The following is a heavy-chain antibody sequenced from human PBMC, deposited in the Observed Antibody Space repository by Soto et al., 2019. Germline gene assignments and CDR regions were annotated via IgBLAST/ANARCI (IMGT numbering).Heavy chain of an antibody. D-gene: IGHD1-1*01. CDR1: GYTFTSYG. Sequence: ASVKVSCKASGYTFTSYGISWVRQAPGQGLEWMGWISAYNGNTNYAQKLQGRVTMTTDTSTSTVYMELSSLRSEDTAVYYCARGTTGTTGAFDIWGQGTMVTVSS. CDR3: ARGTTGTTGAFDI. V-gene: IGHV1-18*01. CDR2: ISAYNGNT. J-gene: IGHJ3*02.